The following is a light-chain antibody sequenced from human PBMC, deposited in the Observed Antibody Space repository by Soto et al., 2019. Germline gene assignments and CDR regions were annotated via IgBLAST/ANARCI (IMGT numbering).Light chain of an antibody. Sequence: IQLTQSPSSLSASVGDRVTITCLASQGISSYLAWYQQKPGKAPKLLIYAASTLQSGVPSRFSGSGSGTDFTINITSLQPEDFAPYFCQQSYSTPWTFGQGTKVDI. CDR1: QGISSY. V-gene: IGKV1-39*01. CDR3: QQSYSTPWT. CDR2: AAS. J-gene: IGKJ1*01.